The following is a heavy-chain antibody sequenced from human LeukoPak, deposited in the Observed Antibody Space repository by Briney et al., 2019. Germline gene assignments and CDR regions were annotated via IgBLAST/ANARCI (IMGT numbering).Heavy chain of an antibody. D-gene: IGHD6-6*01. Sequence: SVKVSCKASGGTFSSYAIRWVRQAPGQGLEWMGGIIPIFGTANYAQKFQGRVTITADESTSTACMELSSLRSEDTAVYYCARAHLGIAARPGAFDIWGQGTMVTVSS. CDR2: IIPIFGTA. CDR1: GGTFSSYA. CDR3: ARAHLGIAARPGAFDI. J-gene: IGHJ3*02. V-gene: IGHV1-69*13.